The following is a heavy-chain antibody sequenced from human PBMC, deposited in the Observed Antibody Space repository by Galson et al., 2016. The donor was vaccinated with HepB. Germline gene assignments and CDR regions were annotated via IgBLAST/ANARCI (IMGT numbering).Heavy chain of an antibody. CDR3: ARDSPLPAAFDY. D-gene: IGHD2-2*01. V-gene: IGHV3-66*01. Sequence: SLRLSCAASGFTVSTNYMSWVRKAPGKGLEWVSGIYSDDSTNYADSVKGRFTISRDNSKNTVYFQLNSLRVEDTAVYYCARDSPLPAAFDYWGQGTLVTVTS. CDR2: IYSDDST. CDR1: GFTVSTNY. J-gene: IGHJ4*02.